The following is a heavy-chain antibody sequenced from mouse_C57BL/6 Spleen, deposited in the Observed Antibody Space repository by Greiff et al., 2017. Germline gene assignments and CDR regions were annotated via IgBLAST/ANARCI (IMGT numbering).Heavy chain of an antibody. CDR3: ARVGYCGSSPFAY. V-gene: IGHV5-16*01. CDR2: LNYDGSST. CDR1: GFTFSDYY. J-gene: IGHJ3*01. D-gene: IGHD1-1*01. Sequence: EVHLVEPEGGLVQPGSSMKLSCTASGFTFSDYYMAWVRQVPEKGLEWVANLNYDGSSTYYLDSLKSRFIISRDNAENIQYMQMSSLKSEDTATYYCARVGYCGSSPFAYWGQGTLVTVSA.